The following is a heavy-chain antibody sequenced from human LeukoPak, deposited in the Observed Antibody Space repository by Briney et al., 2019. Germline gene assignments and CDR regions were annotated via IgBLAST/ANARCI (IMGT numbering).Heavy chain of an antibody. J-gene: IGHJ3*02. CDR3: ARVARTYYDSSGGDAFDI. CDR2: IWYGGSNK. CDR1: GFTFSSYG. D-gene: IGHD3-22*01. Sequence: PGRSLRLSCAASGFTFSSYGMHWVRQAPGKGLEWVAVIWYGGSNKYYADSVKGRFTISRDNSKNTLYLQMNSLRAEDTAVYYCARVARTYYDSSGGDAFDIWGQGTMVTVSS. V-gene: IGHV3-33*08.